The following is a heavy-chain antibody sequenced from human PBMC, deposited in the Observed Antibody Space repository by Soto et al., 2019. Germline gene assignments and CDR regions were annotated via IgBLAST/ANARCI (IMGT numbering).Heavy chain of an antibody. CDR2: MNPNSGNT. CDR1: GYTFTSYD. CDR3: ARGVDYGDYYYYYMDV. D-gene: IGHD4-17*01. J-gene: IGHJ6*03. Sequence: ASVKVSCKASGYTFTSYDINWVRQATGQGLEWKGWMNPNSGNTGYAQKFKGRVTMTRNTSISTAYMELSSLRSEDTAVYYCARGVDYGDYYYYYMDVWGKGTTVTVSS. V-gene: IGHV1-8*01.